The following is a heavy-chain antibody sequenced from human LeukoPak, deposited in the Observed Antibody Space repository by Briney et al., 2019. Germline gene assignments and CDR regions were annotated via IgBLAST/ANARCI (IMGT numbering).Heavy chain of an antibody. CDR3: ARPIAAAAVNY. J-gene: IGHJ4*02. CDR2: INEDGSEI. CDR1: GFTFSSYS. V-gene: IGHV3-7*01. D-gene: IGHD6-25*01. Sequence: PGGSLRLSCAASGFTFSSYSMNWVRQAPGKGLEWVASINEDGSEIHYVDSVKVRFTISRDNAKDSLYLQMNSLRAEDTAVYYCARPIAAAAVNYWGQGTLVTVSS.